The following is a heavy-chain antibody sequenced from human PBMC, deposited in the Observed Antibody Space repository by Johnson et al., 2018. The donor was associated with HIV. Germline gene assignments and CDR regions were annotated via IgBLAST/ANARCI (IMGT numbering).Heavy chain of an antibody. D-gene: IGHD3-10*01. CDR3: AKDDYYGSGSYYAVSAFDI. Sequence: QVQLLESGGGVVQPGRSLRLSCAASGFTFSSYAMHWVRQAPGKGLEWVAVISYDGSNKYYADSVKGRFTISRDNSKNTLYLQMNSLRAEDTAVYYCAKDDYYGSGSYYAVSAFDIWGQGTMVTVSS. J-gene: IGHJ3*02. CDR2: ISYDGSNK. CDR1: GFTFSSYA. V-gene: IGHV3-30*04.